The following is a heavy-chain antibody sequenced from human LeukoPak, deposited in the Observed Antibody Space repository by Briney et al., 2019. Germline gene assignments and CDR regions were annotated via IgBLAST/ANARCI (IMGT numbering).Heavy chain of an antibody. CDR1: GFTFSSYW. CDR2: INQDGSEK. V-gene: IGHV3-7*04. Sequence: GGSLRLSCAGSGFTFSSYWMSWVRQAPGKGLEWVANINQDGSEKYYVDSVKGRFTISRDNAKNSLYLQMNSLRAVDTAVYYCARPYSSSEAFDIWGQGTMVTVSS. D-gene: IGHD6-13*01. CDR3: ARPYSSSEAFDI. J-gene: IGHJ3*02.